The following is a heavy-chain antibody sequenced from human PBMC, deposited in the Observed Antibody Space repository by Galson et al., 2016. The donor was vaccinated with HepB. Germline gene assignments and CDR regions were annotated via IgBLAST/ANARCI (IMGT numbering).Heavy chain of an antibody. Sequence: ETLSLTCGVYGGSFRGYYWNWIRQPPGKGLEWIGEINHSGSTNYNPSLKSRVTISVDTSKNQFSLRLTSVTAADTAVYYCARVSSSSWYSWFDPWGQGTLVTVSS. J-gene: IGHJ5*02. D-gene: IGHD6-13*01. CDR1: GGSFRGYY. CDR3: ARVSSSSWYSWFDP. V-gene: IGHV4-34*01. CDR2: INHSGST.